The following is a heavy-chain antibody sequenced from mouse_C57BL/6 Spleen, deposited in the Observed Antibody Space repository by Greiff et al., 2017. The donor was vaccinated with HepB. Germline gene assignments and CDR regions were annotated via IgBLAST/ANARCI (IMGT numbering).Heavy chain of an antibody. CDR3: ARCDSSGYNFDY. CDR1: GYTFTSYW. J-gene: IGHJ2*01. CDR2: IHPNSGST. D-gene: IGHD3-2*02. V-gene: IGHV1-64*01. Sequence: QVQLQQPGAELVKPGASVKLSCKASGYTFTSYWMHWVKQRPGQGLEWIGMIHPNSGSTNYNEKFKSKATLTVDKSSSTAYMQLSSLTSEDSAVYYGARCDSSGYNFDYWGQGTTLTVSS.